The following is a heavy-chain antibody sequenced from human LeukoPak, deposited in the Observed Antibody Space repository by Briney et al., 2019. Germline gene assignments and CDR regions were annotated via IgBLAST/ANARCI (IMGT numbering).Heavy chain of an antibody. CDR1: GGSFSGYY. V-gene: IGHV4-34*01. Sequence: SETLSLTCAVYGGSFSGYYWSWIRQPPGKGLEWIGEINHSGSTNYNPSLKSRVTISVDTSKNQFSLKLSSVTAADTAVYYCARQYSGSEYNWFDPWGQGTLVTVSS. D-gene: IGHD6-13*01. J-gene: IGHJ5*02. CDR3: ARQYSGSEYNWFDP. CDR2: INHSGST.